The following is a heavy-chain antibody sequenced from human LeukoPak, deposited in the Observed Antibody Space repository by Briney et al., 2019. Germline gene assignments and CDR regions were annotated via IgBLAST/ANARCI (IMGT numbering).Heavy chain of an antibody. V-gene: IGHV3-9*01. J-gene: IGHJ6*03. D-gene: IGHD3-10*01. CDR3: AKDAYYYGSGSRKTHYYYYYMDV. Sequence: PGGSLRLSCAASGFTFDDYAMHWVRQAPGKGLEWVSGISWNSGSIGYADSVKGRFTISRDNAKNSLYLQMNSLRAEDTALYYCAKDAYYYGSGSRKTHYYYYYMDVWGKGTTVTVS. CDR2: ISWNSGSI. CDR1: GFTFDDYA.